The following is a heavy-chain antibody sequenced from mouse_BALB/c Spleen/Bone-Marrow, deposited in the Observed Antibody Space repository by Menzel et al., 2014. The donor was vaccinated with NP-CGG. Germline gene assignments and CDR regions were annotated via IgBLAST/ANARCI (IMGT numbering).Heavy chain of an antibody. CDR3: ARHYYGSSDAMDY. Sequence: VQLQQSGAELVKPGASVKLSCKTSGYTFTNYWIQWVKQRPGQGLGWIGEIFPGTGTTYYNEKFKGKATLTIDTSSSTAYMQLSSLTSEDSAVYFCARHYYGSSDAMDYWGQGTSVTVS. CDR2: IFPGTGTT. J-gene: IGHJ4*01. D-gene: IGHD1-1*01. CDR1: GYTFTNYW. V-gene: IGHV1S132*01.